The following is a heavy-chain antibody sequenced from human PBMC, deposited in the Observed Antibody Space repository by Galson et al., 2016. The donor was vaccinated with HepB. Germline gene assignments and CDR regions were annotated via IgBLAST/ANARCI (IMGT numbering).Heavy chain of an antibody. V-gene: IGHV3-21*01. J-gene: IGHJ4*02. Sequence: SLRLSCAASGFTFSDYSMNWVRQTPGKGLEWVSSISRGGNFIHYADSVKGRFTISRDNAKSILYLQMNSLRGEDTAVYYCARGDMRVTLGADYWGQGTLVTVSS. CDR2: ISRGGNFI. CDR3: ARGDMRVTLGADY. D-gene: IGHD3-10*01. CDR1: GFTFSDYS.